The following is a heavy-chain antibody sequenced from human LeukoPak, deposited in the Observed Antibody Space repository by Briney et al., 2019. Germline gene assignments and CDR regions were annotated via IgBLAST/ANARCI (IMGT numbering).Heavy chain of an antibody. CDR3: ARSPSIGVVIRVFDY. V-gene: IGHV4-59*01. CDR2: IYYSGST. J-gene: IGHJ4*02. D-gene: IGHD3-3*01. CDR1: GGSFSGYY. Sequence: SETLSLTCAVYGGSFSGYYWSWIRQPPGKGLEWIGYIYYSGSTNYNPSLKSRVTISVDTSKNQFSLKLSSVTAADTAVYYCARSPSIGVVIRVFDYWGQGTLVTVSS.